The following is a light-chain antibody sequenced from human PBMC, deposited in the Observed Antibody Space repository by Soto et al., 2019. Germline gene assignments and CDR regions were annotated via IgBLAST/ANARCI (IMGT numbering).Light chain of an antibody. J-gene: IGKJ1*01. V-gene: IGKV1-39*01. Sequence: DIQMTQSPSSLSASVGDRVTITCRASQNIRNYLNWYQQKPGEAPKLLISAVSSLETGVPSRFSGSGSGTDFTLAITSLQPEDFATYYCQQSYNTPLTCGQGTKVDIK. CDR1: QNIRNY. CDR3: QQSYNTPLT. CDR2: AVS.